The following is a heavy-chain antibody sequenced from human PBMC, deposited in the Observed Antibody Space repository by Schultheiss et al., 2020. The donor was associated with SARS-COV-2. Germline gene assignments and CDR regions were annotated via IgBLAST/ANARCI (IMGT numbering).Heavy chain of an antibody. J-gene: IGHJ6*02. CDR1: GYTFTSYG. CDR2: ISGYNGNT. V-gene: IGHV1-18*01. CDR3: AAGHWVRRGYSYGYSYYYGMDV. D-gene: IGHD5-18*01. Sequence: ASVKVSCKASGYTFTSYGISWVRQAPGQGLEWMGWISGYNGNTNYAQKLQGRVTMTTDTSTSTAYMELRSLRSDDTAVYYCAAGHWVRRGYSYGYSYYYGMDVWGQGTTVTVSS.